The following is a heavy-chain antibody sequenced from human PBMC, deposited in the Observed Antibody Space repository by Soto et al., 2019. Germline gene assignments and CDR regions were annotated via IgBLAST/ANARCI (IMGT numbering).Heavy chain of an antibody. J-gene: IGHJ4*02. CDR3: ARGTVPQIYGYVGGSYRHQPFDY. Sequence: QVQLVESGGGLVKPGGSLRLSCAASGFIFSDHYMSWIRQAPGKGLEWVSYISSSGSAIYYEDSVKGRFTISRDNAKNSLYLQMNSLRAEDTAVYYCARGTVPQIYGYVGGSYRHQPFDYWGQGTLVTVSS. V-gene: IGHV3-11*01. D-gene: IGHD3-16*02. CDR1: GFIFSDHY. CDR2: ISSSGSAI.